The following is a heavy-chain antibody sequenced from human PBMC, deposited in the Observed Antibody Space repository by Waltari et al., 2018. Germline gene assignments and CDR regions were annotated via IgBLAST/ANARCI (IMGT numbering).Heavy chain of an antibody. CDR2: IKEDGSEK. Sequence: EVQLVESGGGLVQPGGSLRLSCAASGFTFSYYWMIWVRQAPGKGLEWVANIKEDGSEKYYVDSVKGRFTISRDNSLYLQMNSLRAEDTAVYYCARARGGGYYDSSGYSRDGFDIWGQGTMVTVSS. J-gene: IGHJ3*02. V-gene: IGHV3-7*01. D-gene: IGHD3-22*01. CDR3: ARARGGGYYDSSGYSRDGFDI. CDR1: GFTFSYYW.